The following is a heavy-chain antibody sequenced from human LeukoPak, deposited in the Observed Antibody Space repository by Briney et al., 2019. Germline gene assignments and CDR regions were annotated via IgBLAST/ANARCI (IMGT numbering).Heavy chain of an antibody. J-gene: IGHJ4*02. Sequence: GGSLRLSCAAYGFTLSSYAMPWVRQAPGKGLEWVAVILHDGSKKYYADSVKGRCTISRDNSKNTLYLQMNSLRAEDTAVYYCARVGELLRWFGGEDYWGQGTLVTVSS. CDR3: ARVGELLRWFGGEDY. V-gene: IGHV3-30*04. CDR2: ILHDGSKK. CDR1: GFTLSSYA. D-gene: IGHD3-10*01.